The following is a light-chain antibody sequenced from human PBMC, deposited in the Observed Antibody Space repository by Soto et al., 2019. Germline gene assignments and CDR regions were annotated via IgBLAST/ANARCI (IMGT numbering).Light chain of an antibody. CDR1: SSNIGAGYD. CDR2: GNS. CDR3: QSYDSSLSGSI. Sequence: QAVVTQPPSVSGAPGQRVTISCTGSSSNIGAGYDVHWYQHLPGTAPKLLIYGNSNRPSGVPDRFSGSKSGTSASLAVTGLQAEDEADYYCQSYDSSLSGSIFGGGTKLTAL. V-gene: IGLV1-40*01. J-gene: IGLJ2*01.